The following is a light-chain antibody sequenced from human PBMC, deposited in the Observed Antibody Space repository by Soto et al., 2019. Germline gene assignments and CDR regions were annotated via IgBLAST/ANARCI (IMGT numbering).Light chain of an antibody. CDR3: QHRYSWPRT. CDR2: DAS. V-gene: IGKV3-11*01. Sequence: EVVLTQSPATLSLSLGERATLSCRASQSIGRSLAWYQQRPGQAPSLLISDASNRATGIPARFSGSGSGTDFSLTISSLEPEDFAVYYCQHRYSWPRTFGGGTKVEIK. CDR1: QSIGRS. J-gene: IGKJ4*01.